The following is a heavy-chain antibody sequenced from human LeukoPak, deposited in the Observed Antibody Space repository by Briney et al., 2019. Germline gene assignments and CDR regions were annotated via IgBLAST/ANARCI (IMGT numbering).Heavy chain of an antibody. CDR3: TFYYYDSNAFDY. CDR1: GFTVSNAR. CDR2: IKSKTDGGTT. J-gene: IGHJ4*02. Sequence: GGSLRLSCAASGFTVSNARMNWVRQAPGKGLEWVGRIKSKTDGGTTDYAAPVKGRFTISREDSKNTLYLQMKSLKSEDTAVYYCTFYYYDSNAFDYWGQGTLVTVSS. V-gene: IGHV3-15*01. D-gene: IGHD3-22*01.